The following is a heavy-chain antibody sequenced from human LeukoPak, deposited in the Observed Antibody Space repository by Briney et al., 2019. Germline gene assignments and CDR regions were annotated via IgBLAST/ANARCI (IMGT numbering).Heavy chain of an antibody. CDR3: AREIGSSWYENWFDP. D-gene: IGHD6-13*01. CDR2: INPNSGGT. CDR1: GYTFTGYY. Sequence: ASVKVSCKASGYTFTGYYMHWVRQAPGQGLEWMGWINPNSGGTNYAQKFQGRVTMTRDTSISTAYMELSRLRSDDTAVYYCAREIGSSWYENWFDPWGQGTLVTVCS. J-gene: IGHJ5*02. V-gene: IGHV1-2*02.